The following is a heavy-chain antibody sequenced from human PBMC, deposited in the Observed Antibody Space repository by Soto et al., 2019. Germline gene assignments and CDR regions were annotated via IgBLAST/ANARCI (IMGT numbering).Heavy chain of an antibody. V-gene: IGHV3-49*03. J-gene: IGHJ4*02. D-gene: IGHD4-17*01. CDR2: IRSKAYGGTT. Sequence: GGSLRLSCTASGFTFGDYAMSWFRQAPGKGLEWVGFIRSKAYGGTTEYAASVKGRFTISRDDSKSIAYLQMNSLKTEDTAVYYCILPPPQHSYGDYTSSVGRNWGQGTLVTVSS. CDR3: ILPPPQHSYGDYTSSVGRN. CDR1: GFTFGDYA.